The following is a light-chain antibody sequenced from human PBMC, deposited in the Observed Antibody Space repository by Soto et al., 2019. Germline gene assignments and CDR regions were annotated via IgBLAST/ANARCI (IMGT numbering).Light chain of an antibody. CDR2: DAS. V-gene: IGKV1-5*01. CDR3: QHYNSHSAHA. CDR1: QTISNW. J-gene: IGKJ4*01. Sequence: DIQMTQSPSILSASIGDRVTITCRASQTISNWLAWYQQKPGKPPRLLIYDASRSQTGVPSRFSGIGSGTEFTLTITSLQPDDVATYYCQHYNSHSAHAFGGGSKVELK.